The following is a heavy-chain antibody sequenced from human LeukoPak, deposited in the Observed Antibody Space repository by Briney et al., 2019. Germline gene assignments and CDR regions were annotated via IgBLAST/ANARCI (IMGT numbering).Heavy chain of an antibody. CDR3: ARDRNDFGSAYYEFDY. CDR2: INPNSGGT. CDR1: GYSFTGYY. J-gene: IGHJ4*02. Sequence: ASVKVSCKASGYSFTGYYMHWVRQAPGQGLEWMGWINPNSGGTNYAQKFQDRVTMTRDTSISTAYMELSRLRSDDTAVYYCARDRNDFGSAYYEFDYWGQGTLVTVS. V-gene: IGHV1-2*02. D-gene: IGHD3-3*01.